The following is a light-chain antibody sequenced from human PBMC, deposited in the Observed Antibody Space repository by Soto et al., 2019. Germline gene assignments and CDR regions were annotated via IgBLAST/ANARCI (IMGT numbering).Light chain of an antibody. V-gene: IGKV1-39*01. CDR1: QSITTY. CDR2: AAS. CDR3: QQSYSTPRT. Sequence: DIQMTQSPSSLSASVGDGVTITCRASQSITTYLNWYQQKPGKAPKLLMYAASNLQSGVPSRFSGSGSGTEFTRTFSSLQPEDFATYYCQQSYSTPRTFGQGTKLEIK. J-gene: IGKJ2*01.